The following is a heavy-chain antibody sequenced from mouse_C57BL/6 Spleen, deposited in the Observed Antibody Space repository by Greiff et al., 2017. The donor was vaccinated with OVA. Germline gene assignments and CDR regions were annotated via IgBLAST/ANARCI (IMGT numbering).Heavy chain of an antibody. V-gene: IGHV1-69*01. CDR1: GYTFTSYW. CDR2: IDPSDSYT. CDR3: ARGHYYGSSYFDY. D-gene: IGHD1-1*01. Sequence: VQLQQPGAELVMPGASVKLSCKASGYTFTSYWMHWVKQRPGQGLEWIGEIDPSDSYTNYNQKFKGKSTLTVDKSSSTAYLQLSSLTSEDSAVYYCARGHYYGSSYFDYWGQGTTLTVSS. J-gene: IGHJ2*01.